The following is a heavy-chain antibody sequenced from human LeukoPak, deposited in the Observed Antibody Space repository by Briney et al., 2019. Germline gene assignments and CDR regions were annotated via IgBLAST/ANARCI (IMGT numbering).Heavy chain of an antibody. J-gene: IGHJ4*02. CDR1: GGSISSYY. V-gene: IGHV4-59*08. CDR2: IYYTGNT. D-gene: IGHD2-15*01. Sequence: SETLSLTCTVSGGSISSYYWTWIRQPPGKGLEWIGYIYYTGNTNYNPSLKSRVTISVDTSKNHFSLKLSSVTAADTAVYYCARHGYCSGGSCYWDYWGQGTLVTVSS. CDR3: ARHGYCSGGSCYWDY.